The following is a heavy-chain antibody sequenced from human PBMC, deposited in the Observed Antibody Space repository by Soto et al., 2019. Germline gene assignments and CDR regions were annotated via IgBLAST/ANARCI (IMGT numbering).Heavy chain of an antibody. CDR2: ISYDGSNK. CDR3: ARVVLAQQLVRYYYYGMDV. D-gene: IGHD6-13*01. V-gene: IGHV3-30-3*01. Sequence: QVQLVESGGGVVQPGRSLRLSCAASGFTFSSYAMHWVRQAPGKGLEWVAVISYDGSNKYYADSVKGRFTISRDNSKNPMHLQMNSLRAEDTAVYYCARVVLAQQLVRYYYYGMDVWGRGTTVTVSS. J-gene: IGHJ6*02. CDR1: GFTFSSYA.